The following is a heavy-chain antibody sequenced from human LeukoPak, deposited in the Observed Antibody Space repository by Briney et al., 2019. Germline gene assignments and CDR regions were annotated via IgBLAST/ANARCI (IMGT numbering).Heavy chain of an antibody. CDR3: ARASRSWFDP. CDR2: IGTAGDT. Sequence: GGSLRLSCAASGITISGYDMHWVRQVPGKGLEWVSSIGTAGDTYYAGSVKGRFTISRENAKSSLYLQMDSLRAGDTAVYYCARASRSWFDPWGQGTLVTVSS. CDR1: GITISGYD. J-gene: IGHJ5*02. V-gene: IGHV3-13*01.